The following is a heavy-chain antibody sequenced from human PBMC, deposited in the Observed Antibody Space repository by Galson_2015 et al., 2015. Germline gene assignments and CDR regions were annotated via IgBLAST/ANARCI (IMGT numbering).Heavy chain of an antibody. CDR3: ARDYSSGYSTIFDY. J-gene: IGHJ4*02. D-gene: IGHD3-22*01. CDR2: ISYDGSNK. V-gene: IGHV3-30*03. CDR1: GFTFSSYG. Sequence: SLRLSCAASGFTFSSYGMHWVRQAPGKGLEWVAVISYDGSNKYYADSVKGRFTISRDNSKNTLYLQMNSLRAEDTAVYYCARDYSSGYSTIFDYWGQGTLVTVSS.